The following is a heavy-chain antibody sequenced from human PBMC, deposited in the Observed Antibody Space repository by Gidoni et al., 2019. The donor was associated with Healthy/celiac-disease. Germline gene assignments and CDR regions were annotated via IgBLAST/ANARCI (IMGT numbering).Heavy chain of an antibody. CDR1: GFTFSSYG. Sequence: QVQLVESGGGVVQPGRSLRLSCAASGFTFSSYGMHWVRQAPGKGLELVAVISYDGSNKYYADSVKGRFTISRDNSKNTLYLQMNSLRAEDTAVYYCAKDVGGPLLSPYYYYGMDVWGQGTTVTVSS. CDR2: ISYDGSNK. J-gene: IGHJ6*02. V-gene: IGHV3-30*18. D-gene: IGHD2-2*01. CDR3: AKDVGGPLLSPYYYYGMDV.